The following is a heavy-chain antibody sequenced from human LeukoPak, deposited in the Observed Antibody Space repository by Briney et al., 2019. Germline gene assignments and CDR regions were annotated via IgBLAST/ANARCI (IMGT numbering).Heavy chain of an antibody. CDR2: ISSGRTYE. J-gene: IGHJ4*02. CDR1: GFTFSNYA. V-gene: IGHV3-30*01. Sequence: QPGGSLRLSCAASGFTFSNYAMHWVRQAPGKGLEWVSLISSGRTYEYYADSVKGRFTISRDNSKNTLYLQLNSLRAEDTAVYYCARDSTYYYDSGSSGPHYFDNWGQGTLVTVSS. D-gene: IGHD3-10*01. CDR3: ARDSTYYYDSGSSGPHYFDN.